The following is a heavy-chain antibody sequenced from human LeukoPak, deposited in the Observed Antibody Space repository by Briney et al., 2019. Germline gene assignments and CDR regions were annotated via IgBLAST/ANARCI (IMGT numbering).Heavy chain of an antibody. J-gene: IGHJ4*02. D-gene: IGHD6-6*01. V-gene: IGHV1-69*06. Sequence: SVKVSCKASGGTFSSYAISWVRQAPGQGLEWMGGITPIFGTANYAQKFQGRVTITADKSTSTAYMELSSLRSEDTAVYYCASSIAARPNCFDYWGQGTLVTVSS. CDR1: GGTFSSYA. CDR2: ITPIFGTA. CDR3: ASSIAARPNCFDY.